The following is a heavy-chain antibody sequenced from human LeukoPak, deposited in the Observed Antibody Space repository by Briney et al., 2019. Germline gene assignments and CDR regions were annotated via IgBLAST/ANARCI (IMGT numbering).Heavy chain of an antibody. CDR2: IHHSGGT. D-gene: IGHD2-15*01. J-gene: IGHJ3*02. Sequence: SETLSLTCAVYGGSFSGWWSWIRQPPGKGLEWIGEIHHSGGTKYNPSLRSLDTISVDTSKRQISLKMTSVTAADTAIYYCARHNGWAFDIWGQGTAVTVSS. CDR3: ARHNGWAFDI. CDR1: GGSFSGW. V-gene: IGHV4-34*01.